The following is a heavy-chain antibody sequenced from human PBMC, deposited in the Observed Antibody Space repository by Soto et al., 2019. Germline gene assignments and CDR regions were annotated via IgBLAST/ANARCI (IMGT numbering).Heavy chain of an antibody. CDR1: GGTFSSFS. D-gene: IGHD3-22*01. CDR3: ATDLPLNYYDTTYYSYAMDV. J-gene: IGHJ6*02. V-gene: IGHV1-69*01. CDR2: IIPFFKGT. Sequence: QVQLVQSGAEVKKPGSSVKVSCKASGGTFSSFSISWVRQAPGHGLEWMGRIIPFFKGTKYAQKFQGRVTITADESTSTDYLELSSLRSEDTAISYCATDLPLNYYDTTYYSYAMDVWGQGTTVTVSS.